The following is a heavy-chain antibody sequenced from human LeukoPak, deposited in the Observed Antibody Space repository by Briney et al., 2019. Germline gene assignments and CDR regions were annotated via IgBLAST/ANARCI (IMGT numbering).Heavy chain of an antibody. J-gene: IGHJ4*02. Sequence: PSETLSLTCTVSGGSISSYYWSWIRQPPGKGLEWIGEINHSGSTNYNPSLKSRVTISVDTSKNQFSLKLSSVTAADTAVYYCARANGDFRDIDYWGQGTLVTVSS. CDR3: ARANGDFRDIDY. D-gene: IGHD4-17*01. V-gene: IGHV4-34*01. CDR2: INHSGST. CDR1: GGSISSYY.